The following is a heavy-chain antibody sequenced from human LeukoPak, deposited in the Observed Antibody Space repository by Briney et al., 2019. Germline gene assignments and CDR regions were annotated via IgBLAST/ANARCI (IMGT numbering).Heavy chain of an antibody. J-gene: IGHJ4*02. Sequence: QPGGSLRPSCAASGFTLSSYWVGWARQAPGWGLGWVANIKQEGSEKYYVDSVKGRFTISRDNAKNALYLQMNSLRAEDTAVYYCARVRLGEFDYWGQGTLVTVSS. D-gene: IGHD3-16*01. CDR3: ARVRLGEFDY. V-gene: IGHV3-7*01. CDR1: GFTLSSYW. CDR2: IKQEGSEK.